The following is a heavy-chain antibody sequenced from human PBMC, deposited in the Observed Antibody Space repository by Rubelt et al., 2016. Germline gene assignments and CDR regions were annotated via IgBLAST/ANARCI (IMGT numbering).Heavy chain of an antibody. J-gene: IGHJ1*01. CDR2: ISYDGSNK. D-gene: IGHD1-26*01. CDR1: A. CDR3: ARVSVGESGSYHAEYFQH. V-gene: IGHV3-30*04. Sequence: AMHWVRQAPGKGLEWVAVISYDGSNKYYADSVKGRFTISRDNSKNTLYLQMNSLRAEDTAVYYCARVSVGESGSYHAEYFQHWGQGTLVTVSS.